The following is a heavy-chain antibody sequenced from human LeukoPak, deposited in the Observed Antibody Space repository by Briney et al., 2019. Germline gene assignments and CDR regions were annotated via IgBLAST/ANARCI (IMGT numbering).Heavy chain of an antibody. V-gene: IGHV1-2*02. J-gene: IGHJ6*02. D-gene: IGHD3-3*01. Sequence: ASVKVSCKASGYTFTGYYMHWVRQAPGQGLEWMGWINPNSGGTNYAQKFQGRVTMTRDTSISTAYMELSRLRSDDTAVYYCASGRIGYDFWSGYSSSYYYGMDVWGQGTTVTVSS. CDR2: INPNSGGT. CDR3: ASGRIGYDFWSGYSSSYYYGMDV. CDR1: GYTFTGYY.